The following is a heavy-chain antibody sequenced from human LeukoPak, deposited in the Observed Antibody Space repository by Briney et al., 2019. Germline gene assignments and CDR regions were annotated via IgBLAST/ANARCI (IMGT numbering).Heavy chain of an antibody. V-gene: IGHV4-4*02. D-gene: IGHD3-22*01. CDR2: MHLSGTT. CDR3: TGLVGRYSSGLYYYYFDY. J-gene: IGHJ4*02. Sequence: SETLSLTCTVSGDSINSLDLWSWVRQPPGKGLEWIGEMHLSGTTHSNPSVKSRVTISIDKSKNQFFLNLSSVTAADTAVYYCTGLVGRYSSGLYYYYFDYWGQGTLVTVSS. CDR1: GDSINSLDL.